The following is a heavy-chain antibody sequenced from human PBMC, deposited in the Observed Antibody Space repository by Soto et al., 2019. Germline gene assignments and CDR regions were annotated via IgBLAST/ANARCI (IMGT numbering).Heavy chain of an antibody. CDR1: GGSFSGYY. V-gene: IGHV4-34*01. D-gene: IGHD4-4*01. CDR2: INHSGST. J-gene: IGHJ4*02. CDR3: ARVTTVTPFDY. Sequence: KPSETLSLTCAVYGGSFSGYYWIWIRQPPGKGLEWIGEINHSGSTNYNPSLKSRVTISVDTSKNQFSLKLSSVTAADTAVYYCARVTTVTPFDYWGQGTLVTVSS.